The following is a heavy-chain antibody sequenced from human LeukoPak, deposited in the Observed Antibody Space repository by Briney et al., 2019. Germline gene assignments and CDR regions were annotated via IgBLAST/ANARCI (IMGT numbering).Heavy chain of an antibody. J-gene: IGHJ3*02. CDR1: GYSFTSYW. D-gene: IGHD2-2*01. CDR2: IYPGDSDT. CDR3: ARVVVVPAAMKNAFDI. Sequence: GESLKISCKSSGYSFTSYWIAWVRQMPGKGLEWMGIIYPGDSDTRYSPSFQGQVTISADKSISTAYLQWSSLKASDTAMYYCARVVVVPAAMKNAFDIWGQGTMVTVSS. V-gene: IGHV5-51*01.